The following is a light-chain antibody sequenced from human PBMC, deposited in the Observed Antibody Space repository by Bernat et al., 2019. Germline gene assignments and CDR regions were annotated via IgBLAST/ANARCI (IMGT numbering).Light chain of an antibody. CDR3: QVCDTTTDQYV. CDR2: SDS. Sequence: SYVLTQPPSVSVAPGRTARITCGGTNIGTKSVHWYEQNPGQAPVLVIYSDSGRPSGLPERFSASNSGNTAILTISSVEAGDEADYYCQVCDTTTDQYVFGTGTKVTVL. V-gene: IGLV3-21*04. CDR1: NIGTKS. J-gene: IGLJ1*01.